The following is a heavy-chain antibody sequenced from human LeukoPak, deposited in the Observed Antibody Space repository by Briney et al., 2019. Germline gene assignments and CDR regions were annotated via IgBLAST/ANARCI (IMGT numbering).Heavy chain of an antibody. CDR3: ARDKRSVNWFDP. CDR1: GFTFSTYS. J-gene: IGHJ5*02. D-gene: IGHD4-17*01. Sequence: GGSLRLSCAVSGFTFSTYSMNWVRQAPGRGVEWVSYISSSGGTMYYADSVKGRITISRDNAKNSLYLQMNSLGVEDTAVYYCARDKRSVNWFDPWGLGTLVTVSS. V-gene: IGHV3-48*01. CDR2: ISSSGGTM.